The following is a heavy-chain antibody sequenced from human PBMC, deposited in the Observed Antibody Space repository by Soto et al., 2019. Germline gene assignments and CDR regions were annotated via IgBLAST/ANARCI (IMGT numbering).Heavy chain of an antibody. Sequence: SETLSLTCTVSGASITSGNYYWGWIRQPPGKGLQWIGSSSYTGNTYFNPSLRSRVAISVDTSNNQFSLRLTSVTASDTAVYYCARRYAGNFDYWGQGTLVTVSS. CDR2: SSYTGNT. CDR1: GASITSGNYY. D-gene: IGHD2-8*01. CDR3: ARRYAGNFDY. J-gene: IGHJ4*02. V-gene: IGHV4-39*01.